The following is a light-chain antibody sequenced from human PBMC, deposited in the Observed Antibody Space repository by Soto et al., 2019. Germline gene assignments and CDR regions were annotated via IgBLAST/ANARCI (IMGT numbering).Light chain of an antibody. Sequence: AIRMTQSPSSFSASTGDRVTITCRASQGISSYLAWYQQKPGKAPKLLIYAASTLQSGVPSRFRGSRSGTEFTLTVSSLQPEDFATYYCLQDHDDSWTFGRGTKVDIK. CDR2: AAS. J-gene: IGKJ1*01. CDR1: QGISSY. CDR3: LQDHDDSWT. V-gene: IGKV1-8*01.